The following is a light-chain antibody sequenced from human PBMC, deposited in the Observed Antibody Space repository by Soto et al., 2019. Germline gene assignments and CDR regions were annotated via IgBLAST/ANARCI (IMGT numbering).Light chain of an antibody. J-gene: IGKJ1*01. V-gene: IGKV1-5*01. Sequence: DIQMTQSPSTLSGSVGDRVTITCRASQTISSWLAWYQQKPGRAPKLLIYEASSLQSGVPSRFSGSGSETEFTLTISGLQPGDSATYYCQQYNSYSPTFGQGTKVDIK. CDR1: QTISSW. CDR2: EAS. CDR3: QQYNSYSPT.